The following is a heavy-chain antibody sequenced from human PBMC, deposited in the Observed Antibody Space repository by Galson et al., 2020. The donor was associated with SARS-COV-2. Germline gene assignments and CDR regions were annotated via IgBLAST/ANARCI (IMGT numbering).Heavy chain of an antibody. V-gene: IGHV5-51*01. CDR3: ARLEGELPFPNWLGP. D-gene: IGHD3-16*01. CDR1: GHPFANSW. Sequence: HGESLKISCQGYGHPFANSWIAWVRQTPGKGLERMGVIYPGDSDTRYSPSFQGQITISADKSLNTAYLQWHSLKTSDTATYYCARLEGELPFPNWLGPWGQGTRVTVSS. J-gene: IGHJ5*02. CDR2: IYPGDSDT.